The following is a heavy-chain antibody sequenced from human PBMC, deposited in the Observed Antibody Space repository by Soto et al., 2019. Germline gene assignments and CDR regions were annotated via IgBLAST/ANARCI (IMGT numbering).Heavy chain of an antibody. CDR3: ATTPGLAPGGSFDY. CDR2: VYSSGIS. Sequence: SETLSLTCPVSGGSISTRSYYWVWIRQPPGKGLEWIGSVYSSGISYYNPSLKSRVTISVDTSKNQFSLKLRSVTAADTAVYYCATTPGLAPGGSFDYWGQGALVTVSS. D-gene: IGHD6-13*01. V-gene: IGHV4-39*01. J-gene: IGHJ4*02. CDR1: GGSISTRSYY.